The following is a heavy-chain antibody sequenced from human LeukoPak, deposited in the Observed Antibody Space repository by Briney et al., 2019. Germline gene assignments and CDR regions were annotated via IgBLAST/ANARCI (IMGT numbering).Heavy chain of an antibody. CDR3: ARARRERASRGDYAI. Sequence: SETLSLTCTVSGGSISGYYWSWIRQPPGKGLEWIGEINHSGSTNYNPSLKSRVTISVDTSKNQFSLKLSSVTAADTAVYYCARARRERASRGDYAIWGQGTLVTVSS. J-gene: IGHJ4*02. D-gene: IGHD3-22*01. CDR1: GGSISGYY. V-gene: IGHV4-34*01. CDR2: INHSGST.